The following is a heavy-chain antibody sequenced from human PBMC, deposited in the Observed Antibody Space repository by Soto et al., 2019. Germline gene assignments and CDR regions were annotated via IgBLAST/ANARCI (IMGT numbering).Heavy chain of an antibody. J-gene: IGHJ6*02. CDR3: ENLDYYYGMDV. Sequence: GGSLRLSCAASGFTFDDYAMHWVRQAPGKGLEWVSGISWNSGSIGYADSVKGRFTISRDNAKNSLYLQMNSLRAEDTALYYCENLDYYYGMDVWGQGTTVTVSS. CDR2: ISWNSGSI. V-gene: IGHV3-9*01. CDR1: GFTFDDYA. D-gene: IGHD3-16*01.